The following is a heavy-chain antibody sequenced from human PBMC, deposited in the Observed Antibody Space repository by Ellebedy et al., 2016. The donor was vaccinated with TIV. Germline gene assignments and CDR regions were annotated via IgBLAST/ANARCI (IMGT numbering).Heavy chain of an antibody. CDR3: ARALGYCSGGSCYEVRLDY. J-gene: IGHJ4*02. CDR1: GGPFSSYY. V-gene: IGHV4-59*01. Sequence: MPSETLSLTCTVPGGPFSSYYWRCIRQPTGKGLEWIGYIYYRGSTSYNPSLKSRVTISVDTYKNQFSLKLSSVTAADTAVYYWARALGYCSGGSCYEVRLDYWGKGTLVTVSS. D-gene: IGHD2-15*01. CDR2: IYYRGST.